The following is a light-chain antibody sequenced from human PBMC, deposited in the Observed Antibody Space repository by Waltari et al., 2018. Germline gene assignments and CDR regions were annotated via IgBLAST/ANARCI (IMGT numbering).Light chain of an antibody. Sequence: DPQMTHSPYSVSASVRDRVTNTCRASQPVSTWVAWYQHKPGKAPRLLIYAASSLQTGVPSRFSGSGSGTDFTLTISGLQPEDFASYFCQQGNSFPPTFGQGTEVEI. CDR2: AAS. CDR1: QPVSTW. CDR3: QQGNSFPPT. J-gene: IGKJ1*01. V-gene: IGKV1-12*01.